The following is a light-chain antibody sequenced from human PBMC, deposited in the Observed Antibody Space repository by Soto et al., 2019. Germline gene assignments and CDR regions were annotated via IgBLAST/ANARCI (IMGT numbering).Light chain of an antibody. CDR2: GAS. J-gene: IGKJ1*01. Sequence: DVHLTHCPSSLSASVGDRVTITCRAGQSVSKFLHWYQQKPGKPPKLLIYGASNLQRGVPSRFSGSGSGTDFTLTIAGLQLEDFATYFCQQSYSTPPWTFGQGTKVDIK. CDR3: QQSYSTPPWT. CDR1: QSVSKF. V-gene: IGKV1-39*01.